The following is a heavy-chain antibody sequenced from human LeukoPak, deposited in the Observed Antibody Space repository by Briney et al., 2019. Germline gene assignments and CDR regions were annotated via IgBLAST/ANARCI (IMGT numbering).Heavy chain of an antibody. D-gene: IGHD5-24*01. Sequence: GGSLRFSCEASGFRFNKAWMNWVRQAPGKGPEWVGRIQSKSDGGTTEYAAPVKGRFTISRDDSKNTLYLQMNSLRAEDTAVYYCALGLEMATSHWGQGTLVTVSS. CDR2: IQSKSDGGTT. V-gene: IGHV3-15*05. CDR1: GFRFNKAW. CDR3: ALGLEMATSH. J-gene: IGHJ4*02.